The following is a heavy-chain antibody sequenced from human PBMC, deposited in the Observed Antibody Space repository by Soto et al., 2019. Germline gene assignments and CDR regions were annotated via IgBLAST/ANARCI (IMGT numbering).Heavy chain of an antibody. CDR2: IYYSGST. CDR1: GGSISSGVYY. V-gene: IGHV4-31*03. CDR3: ARDTTVTTYGLDP. J-gene: IGHJ5*02. Sequence: PSETLSLTCTVSGGSISSGVYYWSWIRQHPGKGLEWIGYIYYSGSTYYNPSLKSRVTISVDTSKNQFSLKLSSVTAAHAAVYYCARDTTVTTYGLDPWGQGTLVTVSS. D-gene: IGHD4-17*01.